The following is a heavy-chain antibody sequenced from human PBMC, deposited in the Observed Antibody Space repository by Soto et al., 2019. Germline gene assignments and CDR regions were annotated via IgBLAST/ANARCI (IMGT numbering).Heavy chain of an antibody. CDR1: GGTFSSYA. Sequence: QVQLVQSGAEVKKPGSSVKVSCKASGGTFSSYAISWVRQAPGQGLEWMGGIIPIFGTANYAQKFQGRVTITADESTSTAYLELSSLRSEDKAVYYCARENLPYDSSGYYLKWGQGTLVTVSS. CDR2: IIPIFGTA. V-gene: IGHV1-69*01. J-gene: IGHJ4*02. D-gene: IGHD3-22*01. CDR3: ARENLPYDSSGYYLK.